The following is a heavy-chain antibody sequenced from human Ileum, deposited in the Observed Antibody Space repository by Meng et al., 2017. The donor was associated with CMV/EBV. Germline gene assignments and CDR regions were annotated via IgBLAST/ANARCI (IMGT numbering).Heavy chain of an antibody. CDR2: ISAGSRAT. CDR1: GFTFSSHA. J-gene: IGHJ5*02. CDR3: ARSGCSISGCHGGWFDP. D-gene: IGHD2-2*01. V-gene: IGHV3-23*01. Sequence: GGSLRLSCVASGFTFSSHAMNWVRQGPGKGLEWVSTISAGSRATYYADSVRGRFTISRDNSKNTLYLEMNSLRVEDTAVYSCARSGCSISGCHGGWFDPGGHGTQVTVSS.